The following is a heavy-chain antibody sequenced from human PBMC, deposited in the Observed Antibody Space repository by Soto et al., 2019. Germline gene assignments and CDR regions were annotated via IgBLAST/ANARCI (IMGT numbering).Heavy chain of an antibody. D-gene: IGHD4-4*01. V-gene: IGHV4-31*03. CDR2: IYYSGST. Sequence: SETLSLTCTVSGGSISSGGYYWSWIRQHPGKGLEWIGYIYYSGSTYYNPSLKSRVTISVDTSKNQFSLKLSSVTAADTAVYYCARWRGKDDYSNQYNWFDPWGQGTLVTVSS. J-gene: IGHJ5*02. CDR1: GGSISSGGYY. CDR3: ARWRGKDDYSNQYNWFDP.